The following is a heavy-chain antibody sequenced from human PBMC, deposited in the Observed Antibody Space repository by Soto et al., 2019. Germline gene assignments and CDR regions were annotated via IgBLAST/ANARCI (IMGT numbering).Heavy chain of an antibody. D-gene: IGHD3-16*01. Sequence: PSATLPLTCAVYGGSFSGYYWSWIRQPPGKGLEWIGEINHSGSTNYNPSLKSRVTISVDTSKNQFSLKLSSVTAADTAVYYCARVPFMITFGGGSIVCKGGSYYGMDCWGQGTTVTVAS. V-gene: IGHV4-34*01. CDR1: GGSFSGYY. J-gene: IGHJ6*02. CDR2: INHSGST. CDR3: ARVPFMITFGGGSIVCKGGSYYGMDC.